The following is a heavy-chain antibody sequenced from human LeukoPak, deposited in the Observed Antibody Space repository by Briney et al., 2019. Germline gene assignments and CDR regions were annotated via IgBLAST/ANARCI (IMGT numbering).Heavy chain of an antibody. V-gene: IGHV5-51*01. D-gene: IGHD2-15*01. CDR1: GYSFTSYW. CDR2: IYPGDSDT. J-gene: IGHJ5*02. Sequence: GESLKISCKGSGYSFTSYWIGWVRQMPGKGLEWMGIIYPGDSDTRYSPSFQGQVTISADKSISTAYLQWSSLKASDTAMYYCARPSGLGYCSGGSCQPYNWFDPWGQGTLVTVSS. CDR3: ARPSGLGYCSGGSCQPYNWFDP.